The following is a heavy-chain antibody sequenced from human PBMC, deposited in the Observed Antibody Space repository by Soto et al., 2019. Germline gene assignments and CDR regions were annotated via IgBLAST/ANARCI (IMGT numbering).Heavy chain of an antibody. V-gene: IGHV3-23*01. J-gene: IGHJ2*01. CDR1: GFTFSTYA. Sequence: GGSLRLSCAASGFTFSTYAMSWVRQAPGEGLEWVSIISRSGASTYYADSVKGRFTISRGNSKNTLDLQMNSLRAEDTAIYYCAKDSDYRDRIFWYFDLWGRGTLVTVSS. D-gene: IGHD2-15*01. CDR3: AKDSDYRDRIFWYFDL. CDR2: ISRSGAST.